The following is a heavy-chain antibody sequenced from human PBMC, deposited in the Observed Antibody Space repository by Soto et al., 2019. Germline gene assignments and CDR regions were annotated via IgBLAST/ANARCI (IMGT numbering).Heavy chain of an antibody. Sequence: TGGSLRLSCAASGFIFKMYWMHWVCQSPGKGLVWISRIYNDGTYSDYADSVRGRFTISRDNVNDTLYLQMNNLKAEDSGLYYCTRGPRPISTGTGAYWGQGTQVTVSS. CDR3: TRGPRPISTGTGAY. D-gene: IGHD3-10*01. V-gene: IGHV3-74*01. J-gene: IGHJ4*02. CDR1: GFIFKMYW. CDR2: IYNDGTYS.